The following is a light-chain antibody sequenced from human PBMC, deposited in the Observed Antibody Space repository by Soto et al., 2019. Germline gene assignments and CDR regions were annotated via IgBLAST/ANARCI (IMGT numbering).Light chain of an antibody. CDR3: QQYNNWPLT. V-gene: IGKV3-15*01. CDR1: QSVSSN. CDR2: GAS. Sequence: EIVMTQSPVTLSVSPGERATLSCRASQSVSSNLAWYQQKPGQAPRLLIYGASTRATGIPARFSGSGSGTEFTRTISSLQSEDFAVYYCQQYNNWPLTFGGGTKVGIK. J-gene: IGKJ4*01.